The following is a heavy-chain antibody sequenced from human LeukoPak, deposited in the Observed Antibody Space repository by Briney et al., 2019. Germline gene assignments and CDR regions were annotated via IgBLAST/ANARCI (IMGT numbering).Heavy chain of an antibody. CDR2: FDPEDGET. D-gene: IGHD3-9*01. J-gene: IGHJ3*02. CDR3: AALILTRLGRMDAFDI. CDR1: GYTFTGYY. Sequence: ASVKVSCKASGYTFTGYYMHWVRQAPGKGLEWMGGFDPEDGETIYAQKFQGRVTMTEDTSTDTAYMELSSLRSEDTAVYYCAALILTRLGRMDAFDIWGQGTMVTVSS. V-gene: IGHV1-24*01.